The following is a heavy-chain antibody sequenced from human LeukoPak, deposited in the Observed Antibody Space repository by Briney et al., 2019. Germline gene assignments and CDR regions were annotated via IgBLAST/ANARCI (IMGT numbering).Heavy chain of an antibody. D-gene: IGHD7-27*01. CDR2: IKQDGSEK. J-gene: IGHJ4*02. CDR1: GFTFSSYW. CDR3: ARVPLGELTGGGLDY. Sequence: GGSLRLSCAASGFTFSSYWMSWVRQAPGKGLEWVANIKQDGSEKYYVDSVKGRFTISRDNSKNTLYLQMNSLRAEDTAVYYCARVPLGELTGGGLDYWGQGTLVTVSS. V-gene: IGHV3-7*01.